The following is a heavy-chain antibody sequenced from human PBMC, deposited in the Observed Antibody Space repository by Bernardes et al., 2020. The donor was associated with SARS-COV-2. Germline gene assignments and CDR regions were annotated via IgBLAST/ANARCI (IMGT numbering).Heavy chain of an antibody. CDR3: ARDTFRDYGGNPVVSNYYGMDV. CDR1: GGSISSSSYY. J-gene: IGHJ6*02. V-gene: IGHV3-21*04. Sequence: ETLSLTCTVSGGSISSSSYYWGWVRQAPGKGLEWVSSIGGTSAYIHYADSVKGRFTTSRDNAKNSVYLQMNSLRAEDTSVYYCARDTFRDYGGNPVVSNYYGMDVWGRGTTVTVSS. D-gene: IGHD4-17*01. CDR2: IGGTSAYI.